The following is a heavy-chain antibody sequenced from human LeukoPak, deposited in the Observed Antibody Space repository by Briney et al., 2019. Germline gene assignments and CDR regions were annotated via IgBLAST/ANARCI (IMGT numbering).Heavy chain of an antibody. CDR2: ISGSGGST. CDR1: GFTFSSYA. V-gene: IGHV3-23*01. J-gene: IGHJ5*02. CDR3: AKDPYDFRTGYYGGNWFDP. D-gene: IGHD3-3*01. Sequence: SGGSLRLSCAASGFTFSSYAMSWVRQAPGKGLEWVSAISGSGGSTYYADSVKGRFTISRGNSKNTLYLQMNSLRAEDTAVYYCAKDPYDFRTGYYGGNWFDPWGQGTLVTVSS.